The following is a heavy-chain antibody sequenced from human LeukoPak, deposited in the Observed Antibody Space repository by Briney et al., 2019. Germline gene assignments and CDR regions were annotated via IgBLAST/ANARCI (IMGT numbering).Heavy chain of an antibody. Sequence: GGSLRLSCAASGFIFSSYSMNWVRQAPGKGLEWVSSISSSSTYIYYADSVKGRFTISRDNSKNTLYLQMNSLRAEDTAVYYCPLWLPGQDYWGQGTLVTVSS. CDR2: ISSSSTYI. J-gene: IGHJ4*02. D-gene: IGHD5-18*01. CDR1: GFIFSSYS. CDR3: PLWLPGQDY. V-gene: IGHV3-21*01.